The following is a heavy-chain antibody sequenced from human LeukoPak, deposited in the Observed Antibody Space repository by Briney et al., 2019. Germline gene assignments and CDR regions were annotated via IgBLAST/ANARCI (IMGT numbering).Heavy chain of an antibody. D-gene: IGHD2-21*02. J-gene: IGHJ4*02. CDR2: ISTYNGNT. CDR1: GYTFSSFG. CDR3: ARVQHIVVVTAIDY. V-gene: IGHV1-18*01. Sequence: GASVKVSCKASGYTFSSFGITWVRQAPGQGLEWMAWISTYNGNTNHAQKFQGRVTMTTDTSTSTAYLELRSLRSDDTAVYYCARVQHIVVVTAIDYSGQGTLVTVSS.